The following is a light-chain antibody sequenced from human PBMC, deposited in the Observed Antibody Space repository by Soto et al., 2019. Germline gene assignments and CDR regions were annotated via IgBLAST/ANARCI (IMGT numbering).Light chain of an antibody. CDR1: QDVQNW. J-gene: IGKJ1*01. V-gene: IGKV1-12*01. CDR2: AAS. Sequence: DIQMTQSPSSVAASIEDSVTITCRASQDVQNWLAWYQHKPGQAPKLLVFAASSLQSGVPSRFSASGFGTDLTLIINSLQPEDFATYYCQQVKSFPKTFGQGTKLEV. CDR3: QQVKSFPKT.